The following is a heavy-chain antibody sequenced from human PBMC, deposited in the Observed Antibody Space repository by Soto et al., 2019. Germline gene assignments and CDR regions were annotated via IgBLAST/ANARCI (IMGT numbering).Heavy chain of an antibody. CDR1: GFTFSSYA. J-gene: IGHJ6*02. CDR2: ISYDGSNK. D-gene: IGHD3-3*01. Sequence: QVQLVESGGGVVQPGRSLRLPCAASGFTFSSYAMHWVRQAPGKGLEWVAVISYDGSNKYYADSVKGRFTISRDNFKNSLYLQMNSLRAEDTAVYYCARDKIRFSWAYGMDVWGQGTTVTVSS. V-gene: IGHV3-30-3*01. CDR3: ARDKIRFSWAYGMDV.